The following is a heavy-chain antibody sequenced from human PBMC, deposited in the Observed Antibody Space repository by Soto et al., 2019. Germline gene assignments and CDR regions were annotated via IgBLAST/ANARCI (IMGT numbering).Heavy chain of an antibody. CDR3: ARSIAAAGKNWFDP. CDR2: IYTSGST. Sequence: NPSETLSLTCTFSVVSISSYYWSCIRHPAGKGLEWIGRIYTSGSTNYNPSLKSRVTMSVDTSKNQFSLKLSSVTAADTAVYYCARSIAAAGKNWFDPWGQGTLVNVSS. V-gene: IGHV4-4*07. D-gene: IGHD6-13*01. CDR1: VVSISSYY. J-gene: IGHJ5*02.